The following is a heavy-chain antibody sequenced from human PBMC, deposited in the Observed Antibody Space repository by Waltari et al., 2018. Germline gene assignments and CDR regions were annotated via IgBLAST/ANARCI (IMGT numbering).Heavy chain of an antibody. Sequence: QLQLQESGPGLVKPSETLSLTCTVSGGSISSSSDYWGWIRQPPGKGLECVGSLYSTWSTYSTPSLKSRVTISVSTSKNQFSLKLSSVTSADTAVYYCARCGCGVCPYNWFDPWGQGTLVTVSS. CDR2: LYSTWST. J-gene: IGHJ5*02. D-gene: IGHD2-8*02. V-gene: IGHV4-39*01. CDR1: GGSISSSSDY. CDR3: ARCGCGVCPYNWFDP.